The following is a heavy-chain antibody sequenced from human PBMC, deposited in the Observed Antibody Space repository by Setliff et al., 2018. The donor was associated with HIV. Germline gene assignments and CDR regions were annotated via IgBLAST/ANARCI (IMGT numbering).Heavy chain of an antibody. V-gene: IGHV3-23*01. CDR2: ISGSGNSA. D-gene: IGHD3-10*01. J-gene: IGHJ4*02. Sequence: GGSLRLSCAASGFTFSNYAMSWVRQAPGKGLEWVSSISGSGNSAYYADSVKGRFTISRDNSKDTLYLQMNSLRAEDTAIYYCAEVRLPYWGQGTLVTVSS. CDR3: AEVRLPY. CDR1: GFTFSNYA.